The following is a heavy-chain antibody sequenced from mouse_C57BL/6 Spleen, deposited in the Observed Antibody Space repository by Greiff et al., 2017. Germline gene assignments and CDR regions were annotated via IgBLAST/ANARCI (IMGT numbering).Heavy chain of an antibody. V-gene: IGHV1-82*01. J-gene: IGHJ1*03. Sequence: QVQLQQSGPELVKPGASVKISCKASGYAFSSSWMNWVKQRPGKGLEWIGRIYPGDGDTNYNGKFKGKATLTADKSSSTAYMQRSSLTSEDSAVYFCARSRIYYYGSSRWYFDVWGTGTTVTVSS. D-gene: IGHD1-1*01. CDR3: ARSRIYYYGSSRWYFDV. CDR1: GYAFSSSW. CDR2: IYPGDGDT.